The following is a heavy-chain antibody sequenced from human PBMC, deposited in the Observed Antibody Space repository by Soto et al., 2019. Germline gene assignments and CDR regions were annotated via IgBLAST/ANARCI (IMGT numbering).Heavy chain of an antibody. CDR3: ARSRRGSYYYYYGMDV. J-gene: IGHJ6*02. D-gene: IGHD5-12*01. V-gene: IGHV4-34*01. Sequence: SETLSLTCAVYGGSFSGYYWSWIRQSPGKGLEWIGEINHSGSTNYNPSLKSRATISVDTSKNQFSLKLSSVTAADTAVYYCARSRRGSYYYYYGMDVWGQGTTVTVS. CDR1: GGSFSGYY. CDR2: INHSGST.